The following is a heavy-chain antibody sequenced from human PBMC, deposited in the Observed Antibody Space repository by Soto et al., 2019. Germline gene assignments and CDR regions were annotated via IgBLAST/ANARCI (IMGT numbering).Heavy chain of an antibody. Sequence: EVQLVESGGGLVKPGGSLRLSCAASGFTFSSYSMNWVRQAPGKGLEWVSSISSSSSYIYYADSVKGRFTISRDNAKNTQCVKMKSLRAEDTAVYYCARGREGDYGDYYYYYYVDVWGKGTTVTVSS. J-gene: IGHJ6*03. V-gene: IGHV3-21*01. CDR3: ARGREGDYGDYYYYYYVDV. D-gene: IGHD4-17*01. CDR1: GFTFSSYS. CDR2: ISSSSSYI.